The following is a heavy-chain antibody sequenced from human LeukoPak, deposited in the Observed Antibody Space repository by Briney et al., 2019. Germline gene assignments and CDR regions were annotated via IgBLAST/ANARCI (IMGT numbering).Heavy chain of an antibody. CDR3: ARISTTMIRGVTNWFDP. Sequence: GGSLRLSCAASGFIFDDYGMTWVRQAPGKGLEWVSGINWNGGSTGYGDSVKGRSTISRDNVKNSLYLQMNSLRAEDTALYFCARISTTMIRGVTNWFDPWGQGTLVTVSS. J-gene: IGHJ5*02. V-gene: IGHV3-20*04. CDR2: INWNGGST. CDR1: GFIFDDYG. D-gene: IGHD3-10*01.